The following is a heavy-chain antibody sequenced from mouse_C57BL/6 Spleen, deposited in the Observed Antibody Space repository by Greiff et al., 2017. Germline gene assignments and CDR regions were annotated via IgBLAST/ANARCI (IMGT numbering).Heavy chain of an antibody. CDR2: IHPKSGST. V-gene: IGHV1-64*01. J-gene: IGHJ2*01. CDR3: ARYGVDDGYYEGY. Sequence: QVQLQQPGAELVKPGASVKLSCKASGYTFNSYCMHWVKQRPGQGLEWIGMIHPKSGSTNYNEKFKSKATLPVDKSSSTAYMQLSSLTSEDSAVYYCARYGVDDGYYEGYWGQGTTLTVSS. D-gene: IGHD2-3*01. CDR1: GYTFNSYC.